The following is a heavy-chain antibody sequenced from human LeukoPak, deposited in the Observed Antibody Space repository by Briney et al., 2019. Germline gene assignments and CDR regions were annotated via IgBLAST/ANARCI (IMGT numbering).Heavy chain of an antibody. V-gene: IGHV3-23*01. CDR3: AKDRRGNWNYVGAFDV. D-gene: IGHD1-7*01. J-gene: IGHJ3*01. CDR2: ISESAAGT. CDR1: GFTFSDYA. Sequence: PGGSLRLSCAASGFTFSDYAMSWVRQAPEKGLEWVSAISESAAGTYYADSVKGRFTISRDNSKNTLYLQMNSLRAEDTAVYYCAKDRRGNWNYVGAFDVWGQGTMVTVSS.